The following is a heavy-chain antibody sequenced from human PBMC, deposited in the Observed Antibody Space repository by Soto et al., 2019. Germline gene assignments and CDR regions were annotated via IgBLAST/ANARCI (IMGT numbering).Heavy chain of an antibody. CDR2: IVVGSGNT. Sequence: ASVKVSCKASGYTFTSYDINWVRQATGQRLEWIGWIVVGSGNTNYAQKFQERVTITRDMSTSTAYMELSSLRSEDTAVYYCAATAAAGGFDYWGQGTLVTVSS. CDR1: GYTFTSYD. D-gene: IGHD6-13*01. V-gene: IGHV1-58*02. CDR3: AATAAAGGFDY. J-gene: IGHJ4*02.